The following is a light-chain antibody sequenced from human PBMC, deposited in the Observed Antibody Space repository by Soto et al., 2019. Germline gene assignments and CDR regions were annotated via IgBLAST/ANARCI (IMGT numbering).Light chain of an antibody. V-gene: IGKV3-11*01. CDR2: DVS. CDR3: QQRRNWPPFT. J-gene: IGKJ2*01. Sequence: EVVLTQSPATLSVSPGERATLSCRASQAVDDYLVWYQQKPGQAPRLLIYDVSNRAPGIPARFSGGGSGTDFTLTISSLEPEDFAVYYCQQRRNWPPFTFGQGTKVEVK. CDR1: QAVDDY.